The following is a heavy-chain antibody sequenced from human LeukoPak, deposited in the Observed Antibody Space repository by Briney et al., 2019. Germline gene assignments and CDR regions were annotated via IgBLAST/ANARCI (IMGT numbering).Heavy chain of an antibody. CDR3: ARDRPVDCSSTSCYGDYYYGMDV. J-gene: IGHJ6*02. CDR1: GFTFISYR. V-gene: IGHV3-21*01. D-gene: IGHD2-2*01. Sequence: PGGSLRRSCAASGFTFISYRMNWVRQAPGKGLEGVSSISSSSSYIYYADPVKGRFTISRDNAKNSLYLQMNSLRAEDTAVYYCARDRPVDCSSTSCYGDYYYGMDVWGQGTTVTVSS. CDR2: ISSSSSYI.